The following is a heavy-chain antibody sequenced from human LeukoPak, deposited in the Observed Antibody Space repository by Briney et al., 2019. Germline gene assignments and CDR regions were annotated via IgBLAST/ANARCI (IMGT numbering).Heavy chain of an antibody. CDR2: IYYSGST. V-gene: IGHV4-39*07. J-gene: IGHJ4*02. Sequence: SETLSLTCTVSGGSISSSSYYWGWIRQPPGKGLEWIGSIYYSGSTYYNPSLKSRVTMSVDTSKNQFSLNLSSVTAADTAVYYCAGDLTIFGVVIPGDYWGQGTLVTVSS. CDR1: GGSISSSSYY. D-gene: IGHD3-3*01. CDR3: AGDLTIFGVVIPGDY.